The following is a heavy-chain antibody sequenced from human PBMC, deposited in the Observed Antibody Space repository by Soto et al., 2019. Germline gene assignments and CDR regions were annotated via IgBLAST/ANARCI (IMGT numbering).Heavy chain of an antibody. CDR2: IDTRGNTM. J-gene: IGHJ6*03. CDR1: GFAFSDSY. V-gene: IGHV3-11*01. CDR3: AGRDCTVSSCSNFYYYYMDV. Sequence: QVNLVESGGTLVKPGGSLRLSCETSGFAFSDSYMSWVRQTPGKGREWVSFIDTRGNTMDANSVKGRFTISRDNAKKTLYLSMNSLVADQPAVYYSAGRDCTVSSCSNFYYYYMDVWGRGTTVTVSS. D-gene: IGHD2-8*02.